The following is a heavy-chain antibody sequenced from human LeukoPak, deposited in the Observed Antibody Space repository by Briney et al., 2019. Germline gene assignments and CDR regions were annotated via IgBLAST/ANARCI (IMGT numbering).Heavy chain of an antibody. CDR2: ISAYNGNT. Sequence: ASVKVSCKASGYTFTSYGISWVRQAPGQGLEWMGWISAYNGNTNYAQKLQGRVTMTTDTFTSTAYMELRSLRSDDTAVYYCARDVHYGSGFTPYYYYGMDVWGQGTTVTVSS. D-gene: IGHD3-10*01. CDR1: GYTFTSYG. J-gene: IGHJ6*02. CDR3: ARDVHYGSGFTPYYYYGMDV. V-gene: IGHV1-18*01.